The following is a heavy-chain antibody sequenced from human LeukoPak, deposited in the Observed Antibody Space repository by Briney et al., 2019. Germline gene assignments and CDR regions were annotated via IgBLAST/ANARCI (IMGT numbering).Heavy chain of an antibody. Sequence: SETLSLTCTVSGGSITINTYYWGWIRQPPGQRLEWLGNIYYSGSTYYNPSLKSRVSISIDTFKNQFSLRLSSVTAADTAIYYCVTSTGGYYSENWGQGTLVTVSS. CDR3: VTSTGGYYSEN. CDR1: GGSITINTYY. V-gene: IGHV4-39*01. J-gene: IGHJ4*02. CDR2: IYYSGST. D-gene: IGHD2-15*01.